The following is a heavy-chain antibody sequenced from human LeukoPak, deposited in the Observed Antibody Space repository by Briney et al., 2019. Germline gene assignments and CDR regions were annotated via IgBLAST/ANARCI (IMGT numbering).Heavy chain of an antibody. J-gene: IGHJ3*02. Sequence: PGGSLRLSCAASGFTFDDYGMSWVRQAPGKGLEWVSGINWNGGSTGYADSVKGRFTISRDNAKNTLYLQMNSLRAEDTAVYYCARHEYYYGSGSYRDAFDIWGQGTMVTVSS. V-gene: IGHV3-20*04. D-gene: IGHD3-10*01. CDR1: GFTFDDYG. CDR2: INWNGGST. CDR3: ARHEYYYGSGSYRDAFDI.